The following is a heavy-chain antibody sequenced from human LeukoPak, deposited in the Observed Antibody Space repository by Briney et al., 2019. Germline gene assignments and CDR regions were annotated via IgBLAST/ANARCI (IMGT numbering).Heavy chain of an antibody. D-gene: IGHD6-13*01. CDR1: GSTFSSYA. J-gene: IGHJ4*02. CDR2: IIPIFGTA. Sequence: ASVKVSCKASGSTFSSYAISWVRQAPGQGLEWMGRIIPIFGTANYAQKFQGRVTITTDESTSTAYMELSSLRSEDTAVYYCARDKVIISSWYGYYFDYWGQGTLVTVSS. V-gene: IGHV1-69*05. CDR3: ARDKVIISSWYGYYFDY.